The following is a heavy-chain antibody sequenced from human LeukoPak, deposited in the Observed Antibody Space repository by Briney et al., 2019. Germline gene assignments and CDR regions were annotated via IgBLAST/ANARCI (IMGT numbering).Heavy chain of an antibody. J-gene: IGHJ6*02. D-gene: IGHD1-1*01. CDR2: LISDGSSA. CDR1: GFTFSSYW. V-gene: IGHV3-74*01. Sequence: GGSLRLSCAASGFTFSSYWMHWVRQAPGKGLVWVSRLISDGSSASYADSVKGRFTISRDNTKNILYLQMNSPRAEDTAVYYCANDSNYCTDVWGQGTTVTVSS. CDR3: ANDSNYCTDV.